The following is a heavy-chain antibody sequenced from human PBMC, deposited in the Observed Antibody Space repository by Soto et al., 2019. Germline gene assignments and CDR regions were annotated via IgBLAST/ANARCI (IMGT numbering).Heavy chain of an antibody. D-gene: IGHD6-6*01. V-gene: IGHV3-23*01. J-gene: IGHJ4*02. CDR2: ISSTVNT. CDR1: GFTFSNYA. CDR3: AKQVRDGTSSPYYFDY. Sequence: GGSLRLSCAGSGFTFSNYAMSWVRQAPGKGLEWVSAISSTVNTYNADSVKGRFTISRDNTKNTLSLQMNSLRAEDTPVYYCAKQVRDGTSSPYYFDYWGQGTLVTVSS.